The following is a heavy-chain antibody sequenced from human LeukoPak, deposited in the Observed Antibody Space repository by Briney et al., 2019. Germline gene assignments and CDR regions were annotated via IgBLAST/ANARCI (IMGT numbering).Heavy chain of an antibody. CDR2: INPNSGGT. D-gene: IGHD3-16*02. Sequence: ASVKVSCKXSGYTFTGDYMHWVRQAPGQGLEWMGRINPNSGGTNYAQKFQGRVTMTRDTSISTAYMELSRLRSDDTAVYYCARGGYYDYVWGSYRYFDYWGQGTLVTVSS. J-gene: IGHJ4*02. V-gene: IGHV1-2*02. CDR3: ARGGYYDYVWGSYRYFDY. CDR1: GYTFTGDY.